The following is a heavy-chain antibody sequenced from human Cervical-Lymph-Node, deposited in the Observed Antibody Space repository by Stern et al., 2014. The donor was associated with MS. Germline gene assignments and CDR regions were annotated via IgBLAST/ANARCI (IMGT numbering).Heavy chain of an antibody. D-gene: IGHD3-10*01. J-gene: IGHJ4*02. V-gene: IGHV3-30-3*01. CDR1: GFTFSTYA. CDR2: VSYEGTQR. CDR3: ARGGRGVGLEY. Sequence: VQLVESGGGVVQPGRSLSLSCVASGFTFSTYAMHWVRPAPGKGLEWVAVVSYEGTQRNSTDSVKARFTISRDNSKNTLYLHMNSLRDEDTAVYFCARGGRGVGLEYWGQGALVTVSS.